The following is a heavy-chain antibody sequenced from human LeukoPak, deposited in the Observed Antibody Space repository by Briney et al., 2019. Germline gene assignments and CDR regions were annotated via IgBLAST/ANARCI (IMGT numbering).Heavy chain of an antibody. CDR3: AKGSSACSRNYLDY. J-gene: IGHJ4*02. D-gene: IGHD6-19*01. V-gene: IGHV3-48*03. CDR2: ISSSGSAV. Sequence: GGSLRLSCAASGFTFSTYEINWVRQAPGKGLEWVSYISSSGSAVYYADSVRGRFTISRDNAKNSLYLQMNSLRAEDTAIYYCAKGSSACSRNYLDYWGQGTLVTVSS. CDR1: GFTFSTYE.